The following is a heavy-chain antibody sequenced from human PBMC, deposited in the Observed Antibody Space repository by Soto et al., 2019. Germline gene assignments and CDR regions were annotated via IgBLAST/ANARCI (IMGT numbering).Heavy chain of an antibody. CDR2: VYYTGST. Sequence: QVQLQESGPGLVKPSETLSLTCSVSGGSISGSYWSWIRQSPGKGLEWLGYVYYTGSTNYIPSLRSRVSISVATSKNEFSLRLSSVTAEDTAVYFCARSVAVPGAHIDYWGQGTQVTVSS. D-gene: IGHD6-19*01. V-gene: IGHV4-59*01. CDR1: GGSISGSY. J-gene: IGHJ4*02. CDR3: ARSVAVPGAHIDY.